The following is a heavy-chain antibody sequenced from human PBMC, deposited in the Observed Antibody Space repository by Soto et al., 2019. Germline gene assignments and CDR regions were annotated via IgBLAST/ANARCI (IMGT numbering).Heavy chain of an antibody. D-gene: IGHD2-21*02. Sequence: SETLSLTCTVSGGSIRDYFWTWIRQPPGKGLEWIGYIYYSGRTNYNPSLKSRVSISVDTSKNHFSLQLRSVTAADTAVYYCARVGGDDCGASGVFDYGGQGPLVPVSS. CDR1: GGSIRDYF. CDR2: IYYSGRT. CDR3: ARVGGDDCGASGVFDY. V-gene: IGHV4-59*01. J-gene: IGHJ4*02.